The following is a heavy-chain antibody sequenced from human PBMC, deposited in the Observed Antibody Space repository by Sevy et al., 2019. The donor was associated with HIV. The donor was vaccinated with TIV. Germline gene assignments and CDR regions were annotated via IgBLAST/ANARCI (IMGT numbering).Heavy chain of an antibody. CDR1: GFTFSEEA. CDR2: MSYVGNSE. D-gene: IGHD2-21*02. Sequence: GGSLRLSCAASGFTFSEEALHWVRQAPGKGLEWVAVMSYVGNSENYADAAKGRFIISRENSKNTLYLDMNSLRPEDTAVYYSARLSPCAGDCYYYDHWGQGTLVTVSS. CDR3: ARLSPCAGDCYYYDH. J-gene: IGHJ4*02. V-gene: IGHV3-30*04.